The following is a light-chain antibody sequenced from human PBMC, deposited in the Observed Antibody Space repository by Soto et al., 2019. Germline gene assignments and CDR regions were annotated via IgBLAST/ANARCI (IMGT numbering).Light chain of an antibody. CDR1: QSVSSTY. CDR3: QQYGRSPPFT. Sequence: EIVLTQFPGTLSLSPGERATLSCRASQSVSSTYLAWYQQKPGQAPRLLMYGASNRATGIPDRFSGSGSGTDFTLTINRLEPEDFAVYFCQQYGRSPPFTFGQGTKVEIK. V-gene: IGKV3-20*01. CDR2: GAS. J-gene: IGKJ2*01.